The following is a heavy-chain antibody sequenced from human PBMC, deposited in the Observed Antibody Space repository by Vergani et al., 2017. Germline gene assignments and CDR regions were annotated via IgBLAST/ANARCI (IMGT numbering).Heavy chain of an antibody. CDR2: IIPIFGTA. CDR1: GGTFSSYA. V-gene: IGHV1-69*06. CDR3: ALQPGPLLTIIFDY. Sequence: QVQLVQSGAEVKKPGSSVKVSCKASGGTFSSYAISWVRQAPGQGLEWMGGIIPIFGTANYAQKFQGRVTITADKSTSTAYMELSSLRSEDTTVYYCALQPGPLLTIIFDYWGQGTLVTVSS. J-gene: IGHJ4*02. D-gene: IGHD2-2*01.